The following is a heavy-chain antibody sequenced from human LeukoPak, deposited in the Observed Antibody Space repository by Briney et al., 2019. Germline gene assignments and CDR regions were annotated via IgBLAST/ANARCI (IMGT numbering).Heavy chain of an antibody. J-gene: IGHJ4*02. CDR3: ARDLGTVEDY. V-gene: IGHV4-59*01. CDR1: GGSISSYY. Sequence: SETLSLTCTVSGGSISSYYWSWIRQPPGKGLEWIGYIYYSGSTNYNPSLKSRVTISVDTSKNQFSLKLSSVTAADTAVYYCARDLGTVEDYWGQGTLVTVSS. CDR2: IYYSGST. D-gene: IGHD4-23*01.